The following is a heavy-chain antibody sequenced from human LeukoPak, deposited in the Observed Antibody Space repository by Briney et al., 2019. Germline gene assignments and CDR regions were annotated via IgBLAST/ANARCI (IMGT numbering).Heavy chain of an antibody. D-gene: IGHD3-10*01. CDR1: GFTFSSYE. V-gene: IGHV3-48*03. CDR3: ARRKVSGSGSYCLCDY. CDR2: ISSGNTI. Sequence: GGSLRLSCTASGFTFSSYEVNWVRQAPGKGLEWVSYISSGNTIHYADSVKGRFTISRDNAKNSVYLQMSSLRAEDTAVYYCARRKVSGSGSYCLCDYWGQGTLVSVSS. J-gene: IGHJ4*02.